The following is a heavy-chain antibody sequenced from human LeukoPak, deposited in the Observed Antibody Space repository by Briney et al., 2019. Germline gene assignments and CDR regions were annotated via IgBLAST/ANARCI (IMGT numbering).Heavy chain of an antibody. Sequence: GGSLRLSCAASGFTFSVYYMSWIRQAPGEGLEWVSCISSSGSTTYYADSVKGRFTISRDNAKNTLYLQMNSLRAEDTAVYYCARERYYILTGRRDYYYYMDVWGKGTTVSVSS. V-gene: IGHV3-11*01. J-gene: IGHJ6*03. D-gene: IGHD3-9*01. CDR2: ISSSGSTT. CDR1: GFTFSVYY. CDR3: ARERYYILTGRRDYYYYMDV.